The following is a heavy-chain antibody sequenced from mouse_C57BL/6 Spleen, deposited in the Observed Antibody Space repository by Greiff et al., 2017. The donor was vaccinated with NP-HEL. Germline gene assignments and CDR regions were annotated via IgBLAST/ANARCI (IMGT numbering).Heavy chain of an antibody. Sequence: EVKLQESGPGMVKPSQSLSLTCTVTGYSITSGYDWHWIRHFPGNKLEWMGYISYSGSTNYNPSLKSRISITHDTSKNHFFLKLNSVTTEDTATYYCARAAQATDWFAYWGQGTLVTVSA. CDR1: GYSITSGYD. J-gene: IGHJ3*01. CDR2: ISYSGST. CDR3: ARAAQATDWFAY. V-gene: IGHV3-1*01. D-gene: IGHD3-2*02.